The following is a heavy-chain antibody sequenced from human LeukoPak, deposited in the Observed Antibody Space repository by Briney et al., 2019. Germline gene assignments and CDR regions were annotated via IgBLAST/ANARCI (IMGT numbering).Heavy chain of an antibody. CDR1: EVNFHMYT. CDR2: ISYDGSNK. Sequence: PGGSLRLSCAASSEVNFHMYTMTWVRQVPGKGLEWVAVISYDGSNKYYADSVKGRFTISRDNSKNTLYLQMNSLRAEDTAVYYCARGGQWELRVGWFDPWGQGTLVTVSS. D-gene: IGHD1-26*01. CDR3: ARGGQWELRVGWFDP. J-gene: IGHJ5*02. V-gene: IGHV3-30-3*01.